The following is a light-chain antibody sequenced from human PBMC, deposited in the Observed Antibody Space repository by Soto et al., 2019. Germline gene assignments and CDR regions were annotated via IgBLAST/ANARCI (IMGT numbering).Light chain of an antibody. J-gene: IGLJ3*02. CDR2: EVN. V-gene: IGLV2-8*01. CDR1: SSDIGGYDY. Sequence: QSALTQPPSASGSPGQSVTISCTGTSSDIGGYDYVSWYQQHPGKAPKLIIYEVNKRPSGVPDRVSGSKSGNTASLTVYVLRAEYEADYYCSSYAGSNNLVFAGGTQVNVL. CDR3: SSYAGSNNLV.